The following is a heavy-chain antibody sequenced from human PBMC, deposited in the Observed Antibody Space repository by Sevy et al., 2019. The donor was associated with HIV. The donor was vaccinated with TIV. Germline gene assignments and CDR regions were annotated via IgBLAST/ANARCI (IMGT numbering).Heavy chain of an antibody. CDR2: INHSGST. J-gene: IGHJ5*02. V-gene: IGHV4-34*01. D-gene: IGHD1-1*01. CDR3: ARGRTDYWNLSRRWFDP. Sequence: SETLSLTCAVYGGSFSGYYWSWIRQPPGKGLEWIGEINHSGSTNYNPSLKSRVTISVDTSKNQFSLKLSSVTAADTAVYYCARGRTDYWNLSRRWFDPWGQGTLVNVSS. CDR1: GGSFSGYY.